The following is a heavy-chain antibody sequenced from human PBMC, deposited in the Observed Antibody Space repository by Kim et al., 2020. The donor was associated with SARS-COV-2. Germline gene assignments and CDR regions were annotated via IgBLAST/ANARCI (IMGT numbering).Heavy chain of an antibody. CDR2: INPSGGST. Sequence: ASVKVSCKASGYTFTSYYMHWVRQAPGQGLEWMGIINPSGGSTSYAQKFQGRVTMTRDTSTSTVYMELSSLRSEDTAVYYCARDYTSITMIVVADQTFDYWGQGTLVTVSS. D-gene: IGHD3-22*01. CDR3: ARDYTSITMIVVADQTFDY. CDR1: GYTFTSYY. V-gene: IGHV1-46*01. J-gene: IGHJ4*02.